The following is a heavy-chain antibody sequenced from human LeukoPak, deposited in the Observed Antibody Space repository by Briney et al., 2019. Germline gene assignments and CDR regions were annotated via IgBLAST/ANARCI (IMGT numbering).Heavy chain of an antibody. CDR2: TGSTGVST. Sequence: GGSLRLSCAASGFTVSDYAMNWVRQAPGKGLEWVSGTGSTGVSTFYADSVKGRFTVSRDNSKNTLSLQMNSLRAEDTAVYYCAKDPGVVPAHYFDYWGQGTLVTVSS. D-gene: IGHD2-2*01. V-gene: IGHV3-23*01. J-gene: IGHJ4*02. CDR1: GFTVSDYA. CDR3: AKDPGVVPAHYFDY.